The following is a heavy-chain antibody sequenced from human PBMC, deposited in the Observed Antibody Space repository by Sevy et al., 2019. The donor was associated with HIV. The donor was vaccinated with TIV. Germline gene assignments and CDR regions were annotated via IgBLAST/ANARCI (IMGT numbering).Heavy chain of an antibody. J-gene: IGHJ4*02. D-gene: IGHD2-15*01. Sequence: GGSLRLSCAGSGFTFGNYAMYWVRQSPGKGLEWVSGISWNSGSMGYADAVEGRFTISRDNAKNSLHLEMNSLRPEDTALYYCAKGVSGGNSGAAFDYGGGGTRVPFSS. CDR3: AKGVSGGNSGAAFDY. V-gene: IGHV3-9*01. CDR2: ISWNSGSM. CDR1: GFTFGNYA.